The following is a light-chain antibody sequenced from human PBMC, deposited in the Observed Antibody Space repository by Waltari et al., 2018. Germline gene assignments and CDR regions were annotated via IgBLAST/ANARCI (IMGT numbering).Light chain of an antibody. Sequence: QSVLTQPPSASGTPGQRVTISCSGSASNIGGNLVNWYQQLPGKAPKLLIYRSDQRPSGVPDRFPGSKTGTSASLAISGLQSDDEADYFCASWDDSLNGHWVFGGGTKVTVL. CDR2: RSD. V-gene: IGLV1-44*01. CDR1: ASNIGGNL. J-gene: IGLJ3*02. CDR3: ASWDDSLNGHWV.